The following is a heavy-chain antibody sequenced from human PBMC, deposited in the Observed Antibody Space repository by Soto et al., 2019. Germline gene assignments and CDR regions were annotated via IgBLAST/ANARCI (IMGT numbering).Heavy chain of an antibody. V-gene: IGHV1-8*01. J-gene: IGHJ5*02. CDR1: GYTFTSYD. CDR3: AGGGWGSGWFVD. D-gene: IGHD6-19*01. Sequence: ASVKVSCKASGYTFTSYDINWVRQATGQGLEWMGWMNPNSGNTGYAQKFQGRVTMTRNTSISTAYMELSSLRSEDTAVYYCAGGGWGSGWFVDWGQGTLVTVSS. CDR2: MNPNSGNT.